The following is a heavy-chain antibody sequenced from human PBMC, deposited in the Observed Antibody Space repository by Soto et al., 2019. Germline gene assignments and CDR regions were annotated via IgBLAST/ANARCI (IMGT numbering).Heavy chain of an antibody. CDR3: AKLTAA. D-gene: IGHD6-13*01. V-gene: IGHV3-23*01. J-gene: IGHJ1*01. Sequence: EVEVLESGGGLVQPGGSLRLSCAASGFIFSAYVMSWVRQAPGKGLEWVSSITSSGGGTYYADSVKGRFTVSRDNSKNTVYLQMNSLRDEDTAVYYCAKLTAAWGQGPWSPSPQ. CDR2: ITSSGGGT. CDR1: GFIFSAYV.